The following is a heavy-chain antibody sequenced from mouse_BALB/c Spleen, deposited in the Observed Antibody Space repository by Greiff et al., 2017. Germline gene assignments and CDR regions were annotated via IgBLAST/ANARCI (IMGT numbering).Heavy chain of an antibody. J-gene: IGHJ2*01. CDR2: ISSGSSTI. CDR1: GFTFSSFG. Sequence: EVMLVESGGGLVQPGGSRKLSCAASGFTFSSFGMHWVRQAPEKGLEWVAYISSGSSTIYYADTVKGRFTISRDNPKNTLFLQMTSLRSEDTAMYYCARDGPLYYGYDGYYFDYWGQGTTLTVSS. CDR3: ARDGPLYYGYDGYYFDY. V-gene: IGHV5-17*02. D-gene: IGHD2-2*01.